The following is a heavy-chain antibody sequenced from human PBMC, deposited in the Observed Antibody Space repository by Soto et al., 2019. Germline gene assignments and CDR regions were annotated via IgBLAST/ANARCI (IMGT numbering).Heavy chain of an antibody. CDR3: ARSPWNYYALGSYSYFRN. D-gene: IGHD3-10*01. J-gene: IGHJ1*01. CDR1: GYTFTSYD. Sequence: QVQLVQSGAEVKKPGASVKVSCKASGYTFTSYDISWVRQATGQGLEWMGWMNPNNGNTDYAPKFQGRVNMTMNTSIGTAYMELSSLRSEDTAVYYCARSPWNYYALGSYSYFRNWGQGTLVTVSS. V-gene: IGHV1-8*01. CDR2: MNPNNGNT.